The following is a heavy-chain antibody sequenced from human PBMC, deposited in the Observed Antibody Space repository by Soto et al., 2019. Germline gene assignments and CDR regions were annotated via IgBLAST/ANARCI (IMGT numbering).Heavy chain of an antibody. CDR3: ARGQEGVVATH. Sequence: QVQLQQWGAGLLKPSETLSLTCAVNGGSFTGYYWSWVRQPPGKGLEWIGEIKDGGSTNYSPSLRSRVTISADTSKKQFSLKVTSVTAADTGGYYCARGQEGVVATHWDQGTLVTVSS. D-gene: IGHD2-15*01. CDR2: IKDGGST. CDR1: GGSFTGYY. J-gene: IGHJ4*02. V-gene: IGHV4-34*01.